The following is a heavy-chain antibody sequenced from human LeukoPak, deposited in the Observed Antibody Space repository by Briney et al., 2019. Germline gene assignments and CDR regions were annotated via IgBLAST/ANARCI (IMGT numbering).Heavy chain of an antibody. D-gene: IGHD6-6*01. CDR3: AIRPGSLSPYYYYYMDV. CDR1: GGTFSSYA. V-gene: IGHV1-69*13. Sequence: GASVKVSCKASGGTFSSYAISWVRQAPGQGLEWMGGIIPIFGTANYAQKFQGRVTITADESTSTAYMELSSLRSEDTAVYYCAIRPGSLSPYYYYYMDVRGKGTTVTVSS. J-gene: IGHJ6*03. CDR2: IIPIFGTA.